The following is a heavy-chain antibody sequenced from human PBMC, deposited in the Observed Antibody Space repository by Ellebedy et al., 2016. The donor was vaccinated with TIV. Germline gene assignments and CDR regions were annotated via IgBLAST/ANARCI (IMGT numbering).Heavy chain of an antibody. J-gene: IGHJ3*02. CDR1: GGSISSSSYY. CDR2: IYYSGST. CDR3: ARQSQYYFYAFDI. Sequence: SETLSLTXTVSGGSISSSSYYWGWIRQPPGKGLEWIGSIYYSGSTYYNPSLKSRVTISVDTSKNQFSLKLSSVTAADTAVYYCARQSQYYFYAFDIWGQGTMVTVSS. D-gene: IGHD3-10*01. V-gene: IGHV4-39*01.